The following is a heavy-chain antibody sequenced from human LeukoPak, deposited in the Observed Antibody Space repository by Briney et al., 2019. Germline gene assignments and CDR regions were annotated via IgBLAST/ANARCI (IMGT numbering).Heavy chain of an antibody. Sequence: SETLSLTCAVSGDSISSSKWWTWVRQPPGKGLEWVGEIYHSGSTNSNPSLKSRVTILVDKSKNEFSLKLSSVTTADTAVYYCARRDSGDYLFDYWGQGTLVTVSS. CDR3: ARRDSGDYLFDY. J-gene: IGHJ4*02. CDR1: GDSISSSKW. V-gene: IGHV4-4*02. D-gene: IGHD4-17*01. CDR2: IYHSGST.